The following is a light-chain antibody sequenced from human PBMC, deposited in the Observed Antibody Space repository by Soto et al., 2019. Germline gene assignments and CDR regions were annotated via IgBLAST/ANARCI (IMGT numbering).Light chain of an antibody. Sequence: DIQMTQSPSSLSASVGDTVTVTCRASQPIGTSLHWYQQKPGKAPKVLISAASRLQSGVPSRFSGSGPGTHFALTISNLQPEDFATYYCQQGYTTLWTFGQGTKVELK. CDR2: AAS. CDR3: QQGYTTLWT. CDR1: QPIGTS. J-gene: IGKJ1*01. V-gene: IGKV1-39*01.